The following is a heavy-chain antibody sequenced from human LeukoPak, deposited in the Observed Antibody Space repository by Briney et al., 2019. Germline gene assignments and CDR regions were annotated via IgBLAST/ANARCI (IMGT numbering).Heavy chain of an antibody. V-gene: IGHV4-38-2*02. CDR3: ARSTGMADAFDI. D-gene: IGHD3-10*01. CDR1: GYSISSGYY. Sequence: SETLSLTCTVSGYSISSGYYWGWIRQPPGKGLEWIGSGSTYYNPSLKSRVTISVDTSKNQFSLKLSSVTAADTAVYYCARSTGMADAFDIWGQGTMVTVSS. J-gene: IGHJ3*02. CDR2: SGST.